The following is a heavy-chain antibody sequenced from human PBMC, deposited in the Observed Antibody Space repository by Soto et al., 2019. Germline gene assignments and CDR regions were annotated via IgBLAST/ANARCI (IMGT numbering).Heavy chain of an antibody. V-gene: IGHV4-59*01. Sequence: SETLSLTCTVSGGSISSYYWSWIRQPPGKGLEWIGYIYYSGSTNYNPSLKSRVTISVDTSKNQFSLKLSSVTAADTAVYYCARDNPRGYDFWSGYYIGNWFDPWGQGTLVTVSS. CDR2: IYYSGST. J-gene: IGHJ5*02. D-gene: IGHD3-3*01. CDR3: ARDNPRGYDFWSGYYIGNWFDP. CDR1: GGSISSYY.